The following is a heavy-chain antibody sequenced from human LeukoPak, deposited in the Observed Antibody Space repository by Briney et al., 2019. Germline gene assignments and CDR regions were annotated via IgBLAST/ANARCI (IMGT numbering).Heavy chain of an antibody. Sequence: VASVKISCKVSGYTFTDYYMHWVQQAPGKGLEWMGLVDPEDGETIYAERFQGRVTITAETSTDTAYMELSSLRSEDTAVYYCATLHIVGATTGFDYWGQGTLVTVSS. V-gene: IGHV1-69-2*01. J-gene: IGHJ4*02. CDR2: VDPEDGET. CDR1: GYTFTDYY. D-gene: IGHD1-26*01. CDR3: ATLHIVGATTGFDY.